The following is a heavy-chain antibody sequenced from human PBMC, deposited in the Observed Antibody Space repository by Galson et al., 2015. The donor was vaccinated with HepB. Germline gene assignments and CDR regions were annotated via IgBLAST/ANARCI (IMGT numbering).Heavy chain of an antibody. CDR2: IIPIFGTA. J-gene: IGHJ3*02. D-gene: IGHD2-15*01. Sequence: GLEWMGGIIPIFGTANYAQKFQGRVTITADESTSTAYTELSGLRSEDTAVYYCARDPPYCSGGSCSDAFDIWGQGTMVTVSS. CDR3: ARDPPYCSGGSCSDAFDI. V-gene: IGHV1-69*01.